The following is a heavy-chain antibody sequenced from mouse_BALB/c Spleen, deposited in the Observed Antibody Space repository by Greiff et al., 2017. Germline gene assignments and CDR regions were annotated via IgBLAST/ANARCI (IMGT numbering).Heavy chain of an antibody. J-gene: IGHJ3*01. D-gene: IGHD3-3*01. CDR1: GYSITSDYA. Sequence: EVKLLESGPGLVKPSQSLSLTCTVTGYSITSDYAWNWIRQFPGNKLEWMGYISYSGSTSYNPSLKSRISITRDTSKNQFFLQLNSVTTEDTATYYCARSGDHHPFAYWGQGTLVTVSA. V-gene: IGHV3-2*02. CDR2: ISYSGST. CDR3: ARSGDHHPFAY.